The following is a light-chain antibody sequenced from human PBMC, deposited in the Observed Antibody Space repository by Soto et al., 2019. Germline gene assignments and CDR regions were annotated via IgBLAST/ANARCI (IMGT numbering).Light chain of an antibody. V-gene: IGLV2-14*01. CDR2: NVS. CDR1: SSDVGGYNY. J-gene: IGLJ2*01. CDR3: SSFTSTNTVL. Sequence: QSVLTPPASVSGSPGQSITISCTGTSSDVGGYNYVSWYQQHPGKAPKLMIYNVSNRPSGVSNRFSGSKSGNTASLTISGLQAEDEGQYYCSSFTSTNTVLFGGGTKRTVL.